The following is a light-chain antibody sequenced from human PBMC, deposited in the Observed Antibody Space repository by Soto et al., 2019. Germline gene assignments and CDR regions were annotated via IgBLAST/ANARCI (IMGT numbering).Light chain of an antibody. J-gene: IGKJ3*01. V-gene: IGKV3-20*01. Sequence: EIVLTQSPGTLSLSPGERATLSCRASQGVSSNNLAWYQQGPGQAPRVFIYGASTRATGIPERFSGSGSGTDFTLTISILGPEDFAVYYCQQYGRSPFTFVPGTKVHIK. CDR3: QQYGRSPFT. CDR1: QGVSSNN. CDR2: GAS.